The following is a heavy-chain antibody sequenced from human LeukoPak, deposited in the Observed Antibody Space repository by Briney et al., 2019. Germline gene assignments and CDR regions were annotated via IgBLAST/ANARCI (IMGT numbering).Heavy chain of an antibody. CDR2: INAYNGNA. D-gene: IGHD1-1*01. V-gene: IGHV1-18*01. J-gene: IGHJ4*02. Sequence: ASVKVSCKASGYTFTSYGFSWVRQAPGQGLEWMGWINAYNGNANYAQKLQGRVSMTTDTSTSTAYMELRSLRSDDTAVNYCTRAQWYNDYWGQGTLVTVSS. CDR1: GYTFTSYG. CDR3: TRAQWYNDY.